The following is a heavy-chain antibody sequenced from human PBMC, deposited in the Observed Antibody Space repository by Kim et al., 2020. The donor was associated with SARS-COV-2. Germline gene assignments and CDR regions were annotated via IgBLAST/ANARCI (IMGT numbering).Heavy chain of an antibody. CDR3: ARESGSPRLLGIYYYGMDV. V-gene: IGHV3-33*01. Sequence: GGSLRLSCAASGFTFSSYGMHWVRQAPGKGLEWVAVIWYDGSNKYYADSVKGRFTISRDNSKNTLYLQMNSLRAEDTAVYYCARESGSPRLLGIYYYGMDVWGQGTTVTVSS. CDR1: GFTFSSYG. J-gene: IGHJ6*02. D-gene: IGHD6-13*01. CDR2: IWYDGSNK.